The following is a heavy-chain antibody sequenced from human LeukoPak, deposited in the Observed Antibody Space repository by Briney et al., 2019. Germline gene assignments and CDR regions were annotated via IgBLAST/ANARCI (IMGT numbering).Heavy chain of an antibody. CDR2: ISYDGSNK. CDR3: ARGSPYYYDSSGYGPGDY. J-gene: IGHJ4*02. V-gene: IGHV3-30-3*01. Sequence: GGSLRLSCAASGFTFSSYAMHWVRQAPGKGLEWVAVISYDGSNKYYADSVKGRFTISRDNSKNTLYLQMNSLRAEDTAVYYCARGSPYYYDSSGYGPGDYWGQGTLVTVSS. D-gene: IGHD3-22*01. CDR1: GFTFSSYA.